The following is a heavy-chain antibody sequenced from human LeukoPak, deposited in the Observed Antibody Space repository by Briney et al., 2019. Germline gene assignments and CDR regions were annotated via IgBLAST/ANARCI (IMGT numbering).Heavy chain of an antibody. CDR3: ARGYNLDGSGYQPLDY. Sequence: PVGSLRLSCAPSGFSFCSDSIHWVCQGPGKGLEWLSYISTGGGTNYNAGQLKGRCTISRDHAKNSLYLQMNSLRDEDTAAYCCARGYNLDGSGYQPLDYWGQGALVTVSA. D-gene: IGHD3-22*01. V-gene: IGHV3-48*02. CDR1: GFSFCSDS. J-gene: IGHJ4*02. CDR2: ISTGGGTN.